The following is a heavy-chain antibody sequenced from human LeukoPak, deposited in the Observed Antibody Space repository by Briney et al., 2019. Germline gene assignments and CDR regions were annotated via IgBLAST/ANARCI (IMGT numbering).Heavy chain of an antibody. CDR1: GGSIGTYY. V-gene: IGHV4-59*08. CDR3: VRRKAENPYYGFDV. J-gene: IGHJ6*02. CDR2: IYYSGST. Sequence: PSETLSLTCTVSGGSIGTYYWTWIRQPPGKGLEWIGYIYYSGSTKYNPSLESRVTISIDTSKKQFSLKLSSVSAADTAVYYCVRRKAENPYYGFDVWGQGTTVTVSS. D-gene: IGHD1-14*01.